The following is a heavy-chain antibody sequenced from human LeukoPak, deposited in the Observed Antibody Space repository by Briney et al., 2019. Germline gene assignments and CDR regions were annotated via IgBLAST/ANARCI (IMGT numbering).Heavy chain of an antibody. V-gene: IGHV1-18*01. D-gene: IGHD3-10*01. Sequence: ASVKVSCKASGYTFTSYGISWVRQAPGQGLEWMGWISAYNGNTNYAQKLQGRVTMTTDTSTSTAYMELRSLRSDDTAVYYCARDRPRSDYGSGIHYWGQGTLVTVSS. CDR3: ARDRPRSDYGSGIHY. CDR2: ISAYNGNT. CDR1: GYTFTSYG. J-gene: IGHJ4*02.